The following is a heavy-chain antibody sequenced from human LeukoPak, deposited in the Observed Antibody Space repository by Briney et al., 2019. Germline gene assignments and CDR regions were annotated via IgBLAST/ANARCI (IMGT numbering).Heavy chain of an antibody. J-gene: IGHJ4*02. Sequence: GASVKVSCKASGYTFTGYYMHWVRQAPGQGLEWMGGIIPIFGTANYAQKFQGRVTITADKSTSTAYMELSSLRSEDTAVYYCARSPGYYDSSYAIDYWGQGTLVTVSS. CDR1: GYTFTGYY. D-gene: IGHD3-22*01. CDR2: IIPIFGTA. CDR3: ARSPGYYDSSYAIDY. V-gene: IGHV1-69*06.